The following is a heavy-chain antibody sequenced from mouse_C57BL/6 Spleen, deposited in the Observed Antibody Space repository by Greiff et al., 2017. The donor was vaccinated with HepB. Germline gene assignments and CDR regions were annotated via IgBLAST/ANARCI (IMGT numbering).Heavy chain of an antibody. J-gene: IGHJ3*01. D-gene: IGHD1-1*01. Sequence: QVQLQQSGAELVKPGASVKISCKASGYAFSSYWMNWVKQRPGKGLEWIGQIYPGDGDTNYNGKFKGKATLTADKSSSTAYMQLRSLTSEDSAVYFCARGGGTTVVAPAYWGQGTLVTVSA. V-gene: IGHV1-80*01. CDR2: IYPGDGDT. CDR3: ARGGGTTVVAPAY. CDR1: GYAFSSYW.